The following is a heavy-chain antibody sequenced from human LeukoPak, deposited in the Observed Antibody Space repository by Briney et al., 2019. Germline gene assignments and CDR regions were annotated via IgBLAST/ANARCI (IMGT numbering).Heavy chain of an antibody. V-gene: IGHV3-11*04. J-gene: IGHJ4*02. D-gene: IGHD3-22*01. CDR3: ARDGPYDSSGYDY. CDR2: ISHSDSII. Sequence: PGGSLRLSCAASGFTFSDYYMSWTRQAPGKGLEWVSYISHSDSIIYYADSVKGRFTISRDNSKNTLYLQMNSLRAEDTAVFYCARDGPYDSSGYDYWGQGTLVTVSS. CDR1: GFTFSDYY.